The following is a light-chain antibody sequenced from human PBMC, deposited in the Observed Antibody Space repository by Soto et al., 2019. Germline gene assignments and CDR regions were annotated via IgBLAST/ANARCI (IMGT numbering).Light chain of an antibody. CDR1: QSVDTTF. J-gene: IGKJ1*01. V-gene: IGKV3-20*01. CDR3: QQYMSSVT. CDR2: GAS. Sequence: EIVLTQSPGSLSLSPGQRATLSCRASQSVDTTFFAWYQKKPGQAPRLLIYGASKRATGIPDRFSGSGGGTDFTLIISRLEPEDLAVYYCQQYMSSVTFGQGTKVEIK.